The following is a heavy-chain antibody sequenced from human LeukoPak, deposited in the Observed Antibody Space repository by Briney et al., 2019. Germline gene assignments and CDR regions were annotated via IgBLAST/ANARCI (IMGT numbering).Heavy chain of an antibody. J-gene: IGHJ2*01. D-gene: IGHD3-10*01. CDR1: GGSITSYY. Sequence: SQTVSLTCTVSGGSITSYYWSWIRQPPGKGLDWNAYMYDSENTNYNPSPKSRVTTSIDTSRNQFSLRLNSVTAADTAVYYCARLRITMVGGLLRGTWYFDLWGRGTLVTVSS. V-gene: IGHV4-59*01. CDR2: MYDSENT. CDR3: ARLRITMVGGLLRGTWYFDL.